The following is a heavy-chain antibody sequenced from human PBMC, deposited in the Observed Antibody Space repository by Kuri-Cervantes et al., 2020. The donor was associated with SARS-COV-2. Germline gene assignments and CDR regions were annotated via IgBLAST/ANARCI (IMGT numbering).Heavy chain of an antibody. Sequence: GESLKISCTASGFTFNTYNMKWVRQAPGKGLEWVSGIGPSNTYIYYADSVKGRFIISRDNAKKSLFLQMNNLRAEDTAVYYCARASFAFWSGYYTGYYYDFWAREPWSPSPQ. CDR3: ARASFAFWSGYYTGYYYDF. D-gene: IGHD3-3*01. J-gene: IGHJ4*02. CDR2: IGPSNTYI. V-gene: IGHV3-21*01. CDR1: GFTFNTYN.